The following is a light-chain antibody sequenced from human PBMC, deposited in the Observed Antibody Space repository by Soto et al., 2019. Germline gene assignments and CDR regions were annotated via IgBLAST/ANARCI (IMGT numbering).Light chain of an antibody. CDR2: NNN. Sequence: QSVLTQPPSASGTPGHRITISCSGSSSNIGSNTVNWYQQLPGTAPNLLIYNNNQRPSGVHDRFSGSKSGTSASLAISGLQSEDEADYYCAAWYDSLNGLVFGTGTKVTVL. V-gene: IGLV1-44*01. CDR3: AAWYDSLNGLV. CDR1: SSNIGSNT. J-gene: IGLJ1*01.